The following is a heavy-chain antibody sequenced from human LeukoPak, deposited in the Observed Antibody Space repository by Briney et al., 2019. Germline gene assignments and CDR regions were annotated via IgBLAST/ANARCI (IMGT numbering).Heavy chain of an antibody. D-gene: IGHD6-6*01. CDR3: AKGSIAARPGYFDY. J-gene: IGHJ4*02. CDR2: ISYSGST. V-gene: IGHV4-59*08. Sequence: PSETLSLTCTVSCGSISTYYWSWIRQPPGKGLECIGYISYSGSTNYNPSLKSRVTISVDTSKNQFSLKLSSVTAADTAVYYCAKGSIAARPGYFDYWGQGTLVTVSS. CDR1: CGSISTYY.